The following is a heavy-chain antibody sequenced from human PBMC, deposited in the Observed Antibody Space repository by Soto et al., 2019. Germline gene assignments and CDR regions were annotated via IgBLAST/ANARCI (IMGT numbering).Heavy chain of an antibody. J-gene: IGHJ5*02. Sequence: SETLSLTCTVSGGSISGHSWIWIRQPAGRGLEWIGHIYPSGSTSYNPSLRSRVTMSLDTSNNQIFLNLTSMTAADTAVYYCVASLAASGLNWLDPWGRGTLVTVSS. D-gene: IGHD6-13*01. CDR2: IYPSGST. V-gene: IGHV4-4*07. CDR3: VASLAASGLNWLDP. CDR1: GGSISGHS.